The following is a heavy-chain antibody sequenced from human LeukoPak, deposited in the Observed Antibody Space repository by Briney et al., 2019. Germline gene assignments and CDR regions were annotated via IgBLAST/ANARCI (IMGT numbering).Heavy chain of an antibody. D-gene: IGHD5-24*01. CDR1: EFTVSRSY. V-gene: IGHV3-53*01. CDR3: AREGEKADGYNHGLDR. J-gene: IGHJ4*02. Sequence: GGSLRLSCAATEFTVSRSYMTWVRQAPGKGLEWVSVLRSGGTIEYADTVKGRFTISRDISKNTVYLQMNNLRSEDTAVYFCAREGEKADGYNHGLDRWGQGTPVTVSS. CDR2: LRSGGTI.